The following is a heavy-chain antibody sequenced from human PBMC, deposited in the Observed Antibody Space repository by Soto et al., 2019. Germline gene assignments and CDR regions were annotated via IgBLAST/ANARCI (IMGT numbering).Heavy chain of an antibody. D-gene: IGHD1-26*01. V-gene: IGHV1-69*13. CDR3: ARDIGKWELLREGYYYYYYGMDV. CDR1: GGTFSSYA. J-gene: IGHJ6*02. Sequence: SVKVSCKASGGTFSSYAISWVRQAPGQGLKWMGGIIPIFGTANYAQKFQGRVTITADESTSTAYMELSSLRSEDTAVYYCARDIGKWELLREGYYYYYYGMDVWGQGTTVTVSS. CDR2: IIPIFGTA.